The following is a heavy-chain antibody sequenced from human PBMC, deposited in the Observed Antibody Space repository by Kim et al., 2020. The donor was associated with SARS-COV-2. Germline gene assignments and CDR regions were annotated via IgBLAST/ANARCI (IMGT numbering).Heavy chain of an antibody. J-gene: IGHJ4*02. CDR1: GASISSSAYY. D-gene: IGHD3-3*01. V-gene: IGHV4-39*01. CDR2: IFYRGGP. CDR3: ARVESGTLTFFDY. Sequence: SETLSLTCTVSGASISSSAYYWGWIRPPPGKGLEWIGSIFYRGGPDYNPSLKRRVTISMDTSKNQFSLRLTAVTASDTAIYYCARVESGTLTFFDYWGQGTLVTVSS.